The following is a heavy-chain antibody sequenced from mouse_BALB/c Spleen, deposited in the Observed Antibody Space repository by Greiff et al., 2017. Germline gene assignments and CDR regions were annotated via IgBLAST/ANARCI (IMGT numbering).Heavy chain of an antibody. CDR3: AREVRRLDYFDY. CDR2: IYPRSGNT. CDR1: GYAFTNYW. D-gene: IGHD2-14*01. Sequence: QVQLQQSGAELVRPGTSVKISCKASGYAFTNYWLGWVKQRPGHGLEWIGDIYPRSGNTYYNEKFKGKATLTADKSSSTAYMQLSSLTSEDSAVYFCAREVRRLDYFDYWGQGTTLTVSS. J-gene: IGHJ2*01. V-gene: IGHV1-63*01.